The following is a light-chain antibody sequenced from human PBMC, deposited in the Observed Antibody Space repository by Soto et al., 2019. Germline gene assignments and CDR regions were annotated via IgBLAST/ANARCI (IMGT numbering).Light chain of an antibody. J-gene: IGKJ4*01. CDR2: DAS. Sequence: DIVLTQSPATLSLSPGEGATLSCRASQSVNSYLVWYQQKPGQAPRLLIYDASNRATGIPARFSGSGSGTDFTLTISSLEPEDSAVYYCQQRSDWPPSLTFGGGTKVDIK. CDR3: QQRSDWPPSLT. CDR1: QSVNSY. V-gene: IGKV3-11*01.